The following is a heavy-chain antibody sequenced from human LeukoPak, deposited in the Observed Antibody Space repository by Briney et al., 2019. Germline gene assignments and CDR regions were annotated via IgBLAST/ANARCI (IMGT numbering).Heavy chain of an antibody. CDR1: GFTFSGNR. D-gene: IGHD5-12*01. Sequence: GGPLRLFCAASGFTFSGNREHWLRQARGKGVVCVSRLDSDASITNYADSVKGRFTISSDNAKNTLYLQMNSLTAEDTAGYYRARVPGYSGYFYGMDVWGQGTTVTDSS. CDR3: ARVPGYSGYFYGMDV. CDR2: LDSDASIT. J-gene: IGHJ6*02. V-gene: IGHV3-74*01.